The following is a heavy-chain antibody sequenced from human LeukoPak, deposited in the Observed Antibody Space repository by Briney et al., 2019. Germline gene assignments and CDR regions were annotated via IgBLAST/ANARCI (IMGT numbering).Heavy chain of an antibody. V-gene: IGHV1-8*01. Sequence: VASVKVSCKASGYTFTSCDINWVRQATGQGLEWIGWMNPNSGNTGYGQSFQGRVTMTRDNSISTAYMELSNLRSEDTAIYYCTRGSSGRRDYWSQGTLVTVSS. CDR1: GYTFTSCD. CDR3: TRGSSGRRDY. J-gene: IGHJ4*02. D-gene: IGHD6-19*01. CDR2: MNPNSGNT.